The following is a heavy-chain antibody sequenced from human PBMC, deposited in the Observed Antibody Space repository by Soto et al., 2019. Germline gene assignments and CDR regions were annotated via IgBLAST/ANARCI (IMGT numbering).Heavy chain of an antibody. D-gene: IGHD3-3*01. CDR3: ARGYYDFWSGYYSLYYGMDV. CDR2: ISYDGSNK. CDR1: GFTFSSYA. V-gene: IGHV3-30-3*01. J-gene: IGHJ6*02. Sequence: GSLRLSCAASGFTFSSYAMHWVRQAPGKGLEWVAVISYDGSNKYYADSVKGRFTISRDNSKNTLYLQMNSLRAEDTAVYYCARGYYDFWSGYYSLYYGMDVWGQGTTVTVSS.